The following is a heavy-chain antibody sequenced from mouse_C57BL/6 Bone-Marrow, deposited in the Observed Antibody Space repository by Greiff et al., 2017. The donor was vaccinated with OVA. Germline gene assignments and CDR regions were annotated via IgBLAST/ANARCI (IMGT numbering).Heavy chain of an antibody. J-gene: IGHJ4*01. CDR2: IYPGDGDT. D-gene: IGHD5-1*01. Sequence: QVQLQQSGPELVKPGASVKISCKASGYAFSSSWMNWVKQRPGKGLEWIGRIYPGDGDTNYNGKFKGKATLTADKSSSTAYMQLSSLTSEDSAVYFCARGESNYAMDYWGQGTSVTVSS. V-gene: IGHV1-82*01. CDR3: ARGESNYAMDY. CDR1: GYAFSSSW.